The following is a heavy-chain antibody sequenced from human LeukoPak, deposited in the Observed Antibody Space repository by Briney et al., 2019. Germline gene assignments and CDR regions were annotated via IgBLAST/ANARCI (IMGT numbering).Heavy chain of an antibody. CDR2: INHSGST. J-gene: IGHJ5*02. D-gene: IGHD3-10*01. Sequence: PSETPSLTCAVHGGSSSGYYWSCIPQPPGKGLEWIGEINHSGSTNNNPSLKSRVTISVEKSKKQFSLKLSCVTAADTAVYYCARLPGRGYYGSGRGSRPNWFDPWGQGTLVTVSS. CDR3: ARLPGRGYYGSGRGSRPNWFDP. V-gene: IGHV4-34*01. CDR1: GGSSSGYY.